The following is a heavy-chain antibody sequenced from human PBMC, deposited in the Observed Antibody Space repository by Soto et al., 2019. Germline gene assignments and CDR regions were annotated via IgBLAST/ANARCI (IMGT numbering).Heavy chain of an antibody. D-gene: IGHD6-19*01. V-gene: IGHV3-49*04. CDR2: IRSKAYGGTT. CDR1: GFTFGDYA. Sequence: GGSLRLSCTASGFTFGDYAMSWVRQAPGKGLEWVGFIRSKAYGGTTEYAASVKGRFTISRDDSKSIAYLQMNSLKTEDTAVYYCTRVRYSSGWYGYWGQGTLVTVSS. J-gene: IGHJ4*02. CDR3: TRVRYSSGWYGY.